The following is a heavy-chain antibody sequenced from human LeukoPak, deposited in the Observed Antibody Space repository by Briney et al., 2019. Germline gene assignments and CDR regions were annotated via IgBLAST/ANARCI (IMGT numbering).Heavy chain of an antibody. CDR1: GGSFSGYY. D-gene: IGHD3-9*01. CDR3: ARGLRNDILTGHFDY. J-gene: IGHJ4*02. V-gene: IGHV4-34*01. CDR2: INHSGST. Sequence: SETLSLTCAVYGGSFSGYYWSWIRQPPGKGLEWIGEINHSGSTNYNPSLKSRVTILVDTSKNRLSLKLSSVTAADTAVYYCARGLRNDILTGHFDYWGQGTLVTVSS.